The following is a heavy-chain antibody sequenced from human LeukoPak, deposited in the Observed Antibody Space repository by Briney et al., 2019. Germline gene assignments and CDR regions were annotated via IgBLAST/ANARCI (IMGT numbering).Heavy chain of an antibody. D-gene: IGHD6-19*01. V-gene: IGHV3-23*01. Sequence: GGSLRLSCAASGFTFSTYAMDWVRQAPGEGLEWVAGISDSGGNTYYADSVKGRFTISRDNSKNTLDLQMNSLRTDDTAVYFCARGDKAVAFDWFDPWGQGTLVSVSS. J-gene: IGHJ5*02. CDR2: ISDSGGNT. CDR1: GFTFSTYA. CDR3: ARGDKAVAFDWFDP.